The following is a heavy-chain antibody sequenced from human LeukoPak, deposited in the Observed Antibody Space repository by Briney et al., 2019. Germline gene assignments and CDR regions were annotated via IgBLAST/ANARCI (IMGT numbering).Heavy chain of an antibody. J-gene: IGHJ3*02. CDR1: GFTFSSYS. Sequence: GGSLRLSCAASGFTFSSYSMNWVRQAPGKGLEWVPSISSSSSSYIYYADSVKGRFTISRDNAKNSLYLQMNSLRAEDTAVYYCARDGGGDAFDIWGQGTMVTVSS. CDR2: ISSSSSSYI. D-gene: IGHD2-15*01. V-gene: IGHV3-21*01. CDR3: ARDGGGDAFDI.